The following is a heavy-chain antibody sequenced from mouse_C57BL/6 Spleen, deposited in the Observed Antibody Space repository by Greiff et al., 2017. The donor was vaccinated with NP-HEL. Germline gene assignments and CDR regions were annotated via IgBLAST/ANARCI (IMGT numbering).Heavy chain of an antibody. D-gene: IGHD2-5*01. CDR3: ARESYSNYPAWFAY. CDR2: ISYDGSN. Sequence: EVQLQQSGPGLVKPSQSLSLTCSVTGYSITSGYYWNWIRQFPGNKLEWMGYISYDGSNNYNPSLKNRISITRDTSKNQFFLKLNSVTTEDTATYYCARESYSNYPAWFAYWGQGTLVTVSA. V-gene: IGHV3-6*01. J-gene: IGHJ3*01. CDR1: GYSITSGYY.